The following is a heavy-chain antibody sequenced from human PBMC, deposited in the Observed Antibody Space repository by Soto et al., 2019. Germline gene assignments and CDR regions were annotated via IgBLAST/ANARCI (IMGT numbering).Heavy chain of an antibody. CDR3: AMSGRAAAVAWFDP. Sequence: ASVKDSCKASGGTFSSYAISWVRQAPGQELEWMRGIIANTGTANYAQKIQDRVTMTADASTSTAYMELRSLRSDDTSVYYCAMSGRAAAVAWFDPWGQGTLVTVS. CDR2: IIANTGTA. CDR1: GGTFSSYA. J-gene: IGHJ5*02. V-gene: IGHV1-69*13. D-gene: IGHD6-13*01.